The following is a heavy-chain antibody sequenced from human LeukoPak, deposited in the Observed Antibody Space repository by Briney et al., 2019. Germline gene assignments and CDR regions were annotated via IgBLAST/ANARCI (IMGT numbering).Heavy chain of an antibody. CDR1: GFTFSSYG. CDR3: AKDSHYGDPTRALYGMDV. CDR2: ISYDGSNK. J-gene: IGHJ6*02. Sequence: PGGSLRLSCAASGFTFSSYGMHWVRQAPGKGLEWVAVISYDGSNKYYADSVKGRFTISRDNSKNTLYLQMNSLRAEDTAVYYCAKDSHYGDPTRALYGMDVWGQGTTVTVSS. V-gene: IGHV3-30*18. D-gene: IGHD4-17*01.